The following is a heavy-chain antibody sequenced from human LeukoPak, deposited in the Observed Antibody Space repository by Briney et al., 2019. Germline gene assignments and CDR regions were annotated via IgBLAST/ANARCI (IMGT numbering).Heavy chain of an antibody. CDR1: GFVLSNYA. Sequence: GGSLRLSCAASGFVLSNYAMSWVRQAPGKGLEWVSIISASGSRTYYTDSVKGRFSISRDSSRNTMYLQMNSLRAEDTAIYYCAKHPQGAAGAHFDYWGQGTLVTVSS. J-gene: IGHJ4*02. D-gene: IGHD6-13*01. CDR2: ISASGSRT. CDR3: AKHPQGAAGAHFDY. V-gene: IGHV3-23*01.